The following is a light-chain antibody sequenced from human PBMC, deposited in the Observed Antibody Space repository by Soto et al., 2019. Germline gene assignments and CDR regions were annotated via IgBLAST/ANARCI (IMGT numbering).Light chain of an antibody. J-gene: IGKJ2*01. CDR3: QQSYSTPYT. Sequence: DIQMTQSPSSLSASVGDRVTITCRASQSISSYLNWYQQKPGKAPKLLIYAASSLQSGVPSSFSGSGSGTDFTLTISSLQPEDVATYYCQQSYSTPYTFGQGTKVEIK. CDR2: AAS. V-gene: IGKV1-39*01. CDR1: QSISSY.